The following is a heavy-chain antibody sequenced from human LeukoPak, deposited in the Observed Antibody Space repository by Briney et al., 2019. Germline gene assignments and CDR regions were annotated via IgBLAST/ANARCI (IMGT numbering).Heavy chain of an antibody. Sequence: GGSLRLSCAASGFTFSSYGMHWVRPAPGKGLEWVAVISYDGSNKYYAGSVKGRFTISRDNSKNTLYLQMNSLRAEDTAVYYCAKARYYYGSGFYGMDVWGQGTTVTVSS. D-gene: IGHD3-10*01. CDR3: AKARYYYGSGFYGMDV. J-gene: IGHJ6*02. CDR2: ISYDGSNK. V-gene: IGHV3-30*18. CDR1: GFTFSSYG.